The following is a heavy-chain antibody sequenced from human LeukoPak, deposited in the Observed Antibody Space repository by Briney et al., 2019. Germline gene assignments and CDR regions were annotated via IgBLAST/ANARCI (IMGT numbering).Heavy chain of an antibody. CDR1: GDSISSGGFY. CDR3: ARLNLEYLYSSGPNDY. J-gene: IGHJ4*02. CDR2: IYYTGTT. V-gene: IGHV4-31*03. Sequence: SETLSLTCTVSGDSISSGGFYWSWIRQHPGKGLEWIGCIYYTGTTYYNTSLQSRVTISVDTSKNQFSLKLNSVTPADTAVYYCARLNLEYLYSSGPNDYWGQGTLVTVSS. D-gene: IGHD3-10*01.